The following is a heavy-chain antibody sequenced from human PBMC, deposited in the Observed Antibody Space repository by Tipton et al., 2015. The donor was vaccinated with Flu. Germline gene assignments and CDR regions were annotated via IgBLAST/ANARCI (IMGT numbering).Heavy chain of an antibody. CDR2: FYYDVGT. CDR1: GGSISSSYY. Sequence: LRLSCTVSGGSISSSYYWGWIRQPQGKGLEWIGSFYYDVGTYYNPSLNSRVTISVDESKNQFSLRLTSVTAADTAVYYCVRTKDGYTVSNFVYRGQGTLVTVTS. V-gene: IGHV4-39*07. D-gene: IGHD5-24*01. J-gene: IGHJ4*02. CDR3: VRTKDGYTVSNFVY.